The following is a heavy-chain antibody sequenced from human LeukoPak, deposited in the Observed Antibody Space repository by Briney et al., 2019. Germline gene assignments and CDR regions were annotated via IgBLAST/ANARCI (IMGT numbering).Heavy chain of an antibody. CDR3: ASFVGATTLFDY. V-gene: IGHV4-59*01. D-gene: IGHD1-26*01. CDR1: GGSISSYY. J-gene: IGHJ4*02. Sequence: SETLSLTCTVSGGSISSYYWSWIRQPPGKGLEWIGYIYYSGSTNYNPSLKSRVTISVDTSKNPFSLKLSSVTAADTAVYYCASFVGATTLFDYWGQGTLVTVSS. CDR2: IYYSGST.